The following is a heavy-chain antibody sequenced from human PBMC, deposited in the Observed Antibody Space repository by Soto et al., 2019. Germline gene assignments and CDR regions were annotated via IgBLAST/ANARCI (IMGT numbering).Heavy chain of an antibody. D-gene: IGHD3-22*01. Sequence: ASVKVSCKASGGTFSSYAISWVRQAPGQGLEWMGGIIPIFGTANYAQKFQGRVTITADESTSTAYMELSSLRSEDTAVYYCARDSPYYYDSSGYDYWGQGTLVTVSS. J-gene: IGHJ4*02. CDR1: GGTFSSYA. CDR2: IIPIFGTA. V-gene: IGHV1-69*13. CDR3: ARDSPYYYDSSGYDY.